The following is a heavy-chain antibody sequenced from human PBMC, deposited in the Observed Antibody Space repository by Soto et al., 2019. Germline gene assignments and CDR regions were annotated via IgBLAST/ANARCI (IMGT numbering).Heavy chain of an antibody. D-gene: IGHD5-12*01. CDR3: ARGLDGYNFSYFDY. V-gene: IGHV1-69*06. J-gene: IGHJ4*02. CDR1: GGTFSSYA. Sequence: QVQLVQSGAEVKKPGSSVKVSCKASGGTFSSYAINWVRQAPGQGLEWMGGIIPIFGTANYAQKFQGRVTITADKSTSTGYMELSSLRSEDTAVYYCARGLDGYNFSYFDYWGQGTLVTVSS. CDR2: IIPIFGTA.